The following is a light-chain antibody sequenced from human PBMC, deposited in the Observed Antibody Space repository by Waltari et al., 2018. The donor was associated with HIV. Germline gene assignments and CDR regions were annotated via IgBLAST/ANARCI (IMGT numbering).Light chain of an antibody. CDR1: ALPKQY. J-gene: IGLJ3*02. Sequence: SYELTQPPSVSVSPGQTARINCSGDALPKQYAYWYQQQPGQAPVLVIYKDTERPSGIPERFSGSRSGTTVTLTISGVQAEDEADYYCQSPDSSGPWVFGGGTKLTVL. V-gene: IGLV3-25*03. CDR2: KDT. CDR3: QSPDSSGPWV.